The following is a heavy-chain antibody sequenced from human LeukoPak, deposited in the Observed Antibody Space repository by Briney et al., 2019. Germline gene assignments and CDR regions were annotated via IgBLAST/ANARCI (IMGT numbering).Heavy chain of an antibody. CDR2: IIPIFGTA. D-gene: IGHD5-24*01. CDR1: GGTFSRYG. CDR3: ARDLGDGYNDVDY. Sequence: GASVKVSCKAAGGTFSRYGISWVRQAPGQGLEWMGGIIPIFGTANYAQKFQGRVTITTDESTTTAYMELSSLRSEDTAVYYCARDLGDGYNDVDYWGQGTLVTVSS. J-gene: IGHJ4*02. V-gene: IGHV1-69*05.